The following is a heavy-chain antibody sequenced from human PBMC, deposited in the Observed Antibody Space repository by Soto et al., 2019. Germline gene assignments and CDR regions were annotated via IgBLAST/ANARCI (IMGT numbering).Heavy chain of an antibody. D-gene: IGHD6-19*01. CDR2: VSSDGTRK. V-gene: IGHV3-30*18. CDR3: VKDLGLQSL. Sequence: QEEVVESGGGVVQTGRSLRLSCVASGFSFITYGMHWVRQTPGKGLEWVAVVSSDGTRKFYADSVNGRFTISRDNSKNTVFLEMSSLRGDDSGIYYCVKDLGLQSLWGQGTLVTVSP. CDR1: GFSFITYG. J-gene: IGHJ4*02.